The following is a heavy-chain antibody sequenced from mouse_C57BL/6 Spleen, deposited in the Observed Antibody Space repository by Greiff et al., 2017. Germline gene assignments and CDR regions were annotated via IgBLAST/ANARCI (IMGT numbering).Heavy chain of an antibody. Sequence: VQLQQPGAELVKPGASVKLSCKASGYTFTSYWMQWVKQRPGQGLEWIGEIDPSDSYTNYNQKFKGKATLTVDTSSSTAYMQLSSLTSEDSAVYYCARSTMVTTGAMDYWGQGTSVTVSS. CDR1: GYTFTSYW. D-gene: IGHD2-2*01. J-gene: IGHJ4*01. CDR3: ARSTMVTTGAMDY. V-gene: IGHV1-50*01. CDR2: IDPSDSYT.